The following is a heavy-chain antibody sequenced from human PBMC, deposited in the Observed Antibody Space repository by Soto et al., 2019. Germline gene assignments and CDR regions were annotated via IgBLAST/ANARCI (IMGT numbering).Heavy chain of an antibody. Sequence: SGPTLVNPTQTLTLTCTFSGFSLSTSGVGVGWIRQPPGKALEWLALIYWDDDKRYSPSLKSRLTITKDTSKNQVVLTMTNMDPVDTATYYCAHAIRDIVVVPAAMSSAFDIWGQGTMVTVSS. J-gene: IGHJ3*02. V-gene: IGHV2-5*02. D-gene: IGHD2-2*01. CDR2: IYWDDDK. CDR3: AHAIRDIVVVPAAMSSAFDI. CDR1: GFSLSTSGVG.